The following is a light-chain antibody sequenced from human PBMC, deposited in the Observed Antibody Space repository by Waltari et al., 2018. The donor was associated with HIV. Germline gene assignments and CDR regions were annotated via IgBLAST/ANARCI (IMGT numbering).Light chain of an antibody. CDR1: QSVSSY. CDR3: QQRSDWPPI. Sequence: EIVLTQSPATLSLSPGERATLSCRASQSVSSYLAWYQQKPGQAPRLLIYGASSRATGIPARFSGSGSGTDFTLTISSLEPEDFAVYYCQQRSDWPPIFGPGTKVDIK. J-gene: IGKJ3*01. V-gene: IGKV3-11*01. CDR2: GAS.